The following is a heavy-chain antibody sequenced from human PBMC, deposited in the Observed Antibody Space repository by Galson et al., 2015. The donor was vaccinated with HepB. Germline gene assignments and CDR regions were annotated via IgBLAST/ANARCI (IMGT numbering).Heavy chain of an antibody. D-gene: IGHD3-22*01. CDR1: GGSISSSNW. Sequence: TLSLTCAVSGGSISSSNWWSWVRQPPGKGLEWIGEIYHSGSTNYNPSLKSRVTISVDKSKNQFSLKLSSVTAADTAVYYCARDGARLYDSSRFDFWGQGIPVTVSS. J-gene: IGHJ4*02. CDR3: ARDGARLYDSSRFDF. CDR2: IYHSGST. V-gene: IGHV4-4*02.